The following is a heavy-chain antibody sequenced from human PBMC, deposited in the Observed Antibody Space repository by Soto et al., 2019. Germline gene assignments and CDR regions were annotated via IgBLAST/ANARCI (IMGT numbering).Heavy chain of an antibody. J-gene: IGHJ4*02. Sequence: GGSLRLSCAASGFTFDDYAMHWVRQAPGKGLEWVSGISWNSGSIGYADSVKGRFTISRDNSKNTLYLQMNSLRAEDTAVYYCARDQGGQSGNFIFDTWGQGTLVTVSS. D-gene: IGHD3-16*01. CDR1: GFTFDDYA. CDR3: ARDQGGQSGNFIFDT. V-gene: IGHV3-9*01. CDR2: ISWNSGSI.